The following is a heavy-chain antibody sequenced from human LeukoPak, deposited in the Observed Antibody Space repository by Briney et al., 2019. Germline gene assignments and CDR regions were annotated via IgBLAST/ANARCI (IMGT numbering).Heavy chain of an antibody. CDR1: GFTFSSYG. CDR3: ARGGYYGSGTYYSPTSPH. CDR2: ISGSGDNT. V-gene: IGHV3-23*01. D-gene: IGHD3-10*01. Sequence: GGSLRLSCATSGFTFSSYGMTWVRQAPGKGLEWVSSISGSGDNTYYADSVEGRFTFSRDNSKDTLYLQMNSLRAEDTAVYYCARGGYYGSGTYYSPTSPHWGQGTLVTVSS. J-gene: IGHJ4*02.